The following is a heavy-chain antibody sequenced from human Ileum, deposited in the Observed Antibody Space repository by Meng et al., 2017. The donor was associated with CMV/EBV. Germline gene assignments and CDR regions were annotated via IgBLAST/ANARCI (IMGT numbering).Heavy chain of an antibody. CDR3: ARDSSDDYFDV. J-gene: IGHJ4*02. D-gene: IGHD2-21*02. CDR1: GYTFSSHG. CDR2: ISIYNGNT. Sequence: HVQLVQSGAEARKPGXSVSVSCETSGYTFSSHGINWVRQAPGQGLEWVAWISIYNGNTDYAEKVRGRVTLTTDTSRNTVYMDLRSLRSDDTAVYYCARDSSDDYFDVWGQGTLVTVSS. V-gene: IGHV1-18*01.